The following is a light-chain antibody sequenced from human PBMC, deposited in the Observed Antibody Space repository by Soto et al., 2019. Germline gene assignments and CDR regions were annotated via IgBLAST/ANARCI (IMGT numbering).Light chain of an antibody. CDR2: DAS. CDR3: QRYGTSFS. V-gene: IGKV3-20*01. CDR1: QSVYNNY. J-gene: IGKJ4*01. Sequence: IVLTQSPGTLSLSPGDRATLSCRASQSVYNNYLAWYQQKPGQAPRLLIYDASARFTGIPDRFSGSGSATEFTLTIGRLEPEDFAVYYCQRYGTSFSFGGGTKVDIK.